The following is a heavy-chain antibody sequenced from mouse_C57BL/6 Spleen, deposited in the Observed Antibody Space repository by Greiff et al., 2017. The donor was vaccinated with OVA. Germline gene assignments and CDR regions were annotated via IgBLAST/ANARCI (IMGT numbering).Heavy chain of an antibody. Sequence: VKLQQSGAELVKPGASVKLSCKASGYTFTSYWMHWVKQRPGQGLEWIGMIHPNSGSTNYNEKFKSKATLTVDKSSSTAYMQLSSLTSEDSAVYYCARSFYDYDRDWYFDVWGTGTTVTVSS. CDR1: GYTFTSYW. J-gene: IGHJ1*03. D-gene: IGHD2-4*01. V-gene: IGHV1-64*01. CDR2: IHPNSGST. CDR3: ARSFYDYDRDWYFDV.